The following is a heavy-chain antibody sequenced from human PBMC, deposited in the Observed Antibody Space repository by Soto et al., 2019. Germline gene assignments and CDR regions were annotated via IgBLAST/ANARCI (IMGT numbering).Heavy chain of an antibody. D-gene: IGHD3-22*01. J-gene: IGHJ3*02. V-gene: IGHV1-46*01. CDR2: INPSGGST. Sequence: ASVKLSCKASGYTFTSYYMRWVLQAPGQGLEWMGIINPSGGSTSYAQKFQGRVTMTRDTSTSTVYMELSSLRSEDTAVYYCARDWDYDSSGCYPDDAFDIWGQGTMVTVPS. CDR1: GYTFTSYY. CDR3: ARDWDYDSSGCYPDDAFDI.